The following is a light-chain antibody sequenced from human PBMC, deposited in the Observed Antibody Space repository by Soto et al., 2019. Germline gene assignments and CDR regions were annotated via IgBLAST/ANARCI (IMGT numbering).Light chain of an antibody. CDR3: SSYAGSNNLV. CDR1: SSDVGGYNY. J-gene: IGLJ2*01. V-gene: IGLV2-8*01. Sequence: QSALTQPPSASGSPGQSVTISCTGTSSDVGGYNYVSWYQQHPGKAPKLLIYEVSKRPSGVPDRFSGSKSGKTASLTVSGLQAEDEADYYCSSYAGSNNLVFCGGTKLTVL. CDR2: EVS.